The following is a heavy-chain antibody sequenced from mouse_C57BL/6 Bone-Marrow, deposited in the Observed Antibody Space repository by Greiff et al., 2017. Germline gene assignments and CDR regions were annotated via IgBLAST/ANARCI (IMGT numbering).Heavy chain of an antibody. D-gene: IGHD2-4*01. CDR3: SICYYDPWYFDV. V-gene: IGHV1-50*01. CDR1: GYTFTSYW. Sequence: QVQLQQPGAELVKPGASVKLSCKASGYTFTSYWMQWVKQRPGQGLEWIGEIDPSDSYTNYNQKFKGKATLTVDTSSSTAYMQLSSLTSEDSAVYYCSICYYDPWYFDVQGTGTTVTVSA. J-gene: IGHJ1*03. CDR2: IDPSDSYT.